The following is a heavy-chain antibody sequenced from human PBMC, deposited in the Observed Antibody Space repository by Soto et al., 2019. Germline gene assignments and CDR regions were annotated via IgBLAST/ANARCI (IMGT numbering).Heavy chain of an antibody. V-gene: IGHV1-18*01. CDR1: GYPFRNYG. Sequence: ASVKVSCKASGYPFRNYGINWLRQAPGQGLEWMGWISVYNGNTQYAQNLQGRVTVTTDTSTNTAYMELTSLRSDDTAVYYCARDRRLGAGVWFEPWGQGTPVTVS. CDR3: ARDRRLGAGVWFEP. CDR2: ISVYNGNT. D-gene: IGHD6-13*01. J-gene: IGHJ5*02.